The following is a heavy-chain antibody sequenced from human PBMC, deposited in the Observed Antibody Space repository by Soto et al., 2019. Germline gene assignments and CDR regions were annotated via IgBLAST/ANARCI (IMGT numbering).Heavy chain of an antibody. J-gene: IGHJ4*02. CDR2: IYTSGST. CDR3: VRDLVVGATPGDY. D-gene: IGHD1-26*01. Sequence: SETLSLTCTVSGGSIRSNSWSWVRQPAGKGLEWIGHIYTSGSTNYNPSLKSRVTMSIDTSENQFSLRLSSVTAADTAMYYCVRDLVVGATPGDYWGQGTLVTVSS. V-gene: IGHV4-4*07. CDR1: GGSIRSNS.